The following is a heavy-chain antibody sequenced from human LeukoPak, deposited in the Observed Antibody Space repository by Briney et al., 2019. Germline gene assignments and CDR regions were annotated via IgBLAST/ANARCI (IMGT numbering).Heavy chain of an antibody. V-gene: IGHV1-2*02. CDR2: INSNSGGT. D-gene: IGHD3-3*01. CDR1: GYTFTGYY. Sequence: ASVKVSCKASGYTFTGYYMHWVRQAAGQGLEWMGWINSNSGGTKYEQQCQGRVTMTRDTSNSTDYMELSRLRSDDTAVYYCARGGASSDFWSGSGFDHWGQGTLVTVSS. J-gene: IGHJ5*02. CDR3: ARGGASSDFWSGSGFDH.